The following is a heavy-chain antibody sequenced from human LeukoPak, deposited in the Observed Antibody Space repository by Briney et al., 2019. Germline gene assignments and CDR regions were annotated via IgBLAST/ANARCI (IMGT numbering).Heavy chain of an antibody. CDR3: ARHRWMEVYGSGSYYVDY. V-gene: IGHV4-59*08. CDR2: IYYSGST. CDR1: GGSISSYY. Sequence: KPSETLSLTCTVSGGSISSYYWSWIRQPPGKGLEWIGYIYYSGSTNYNPSLKSRVTISVDTSKNQFSLKLSSVTAADTAVYYCARHRWMEVYGSGSYYVDYWGQGTLVTVSS. D-gene: IGHD3-10*01. J-gene: IGHJ4*02.